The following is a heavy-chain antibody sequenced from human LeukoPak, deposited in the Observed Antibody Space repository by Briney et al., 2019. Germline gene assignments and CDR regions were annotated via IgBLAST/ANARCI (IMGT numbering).Heavy chain of an antibody. D-gene: IGHD4-23*01. Sequence: GGSLRLSCAASGFTFNRYNMNWVRQAPGKGLEWVAAVSSDGNNKYYADSVKGRFPISRDTSKNTLFLHMSSLRAEDTAVYYCARSGGKGHRAMFYWGQGTLVIVSS. CDR1: GFTFNRYN. CDR3: ARSGGKGHRAMFY. CDR2: VSSDGNNK. J-gene: IGHJ4*02. V-gene: IGHV3-30*03.